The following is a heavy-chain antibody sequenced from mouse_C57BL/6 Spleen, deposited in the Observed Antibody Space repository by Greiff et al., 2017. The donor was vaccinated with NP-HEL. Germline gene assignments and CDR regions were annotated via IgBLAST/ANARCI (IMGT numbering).Heavy chain of an antibody. CDR3: ARHYYGSSLYAMDY. CDR2: IWSDGST. J-gene: IGHJ4*01. D-gene: IGHD1-1*01. Sequence: VNVVESGPGLVAPSQSLSITCTVSGFSLTSYGVHWVRQPPGKGLEWLVVIWSDGSTTYNSALKSRLSISKDNSKSQVFLKMNSLQTDDTAMYYCARHYYGSSLYAMDYWGQGTSVTVSS. CDR1: GFSLTSYG. V-gene: IGHV2-6*03.